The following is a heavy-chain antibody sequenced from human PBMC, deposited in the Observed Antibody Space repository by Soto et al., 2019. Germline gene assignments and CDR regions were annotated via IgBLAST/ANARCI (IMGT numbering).Heavy chain of an antibody. J-gene: IGHJ6*03. CDR2: IRSKAYGGTT. CDR1: GFTFGDYA. V-gene: IGHV3-49*03. CDR3: TREATSWYYFYMDV. Sequence: GGSLRLSCTASGFTFGDYAMSWFRQAPGKGLEWVGFIRSKAYGGTTEYAASVKGRFTISRDDSKSIAYLQMNSLKTEDTAVYYCTREATSWYYFYMDVLGKGTTVTVSS.